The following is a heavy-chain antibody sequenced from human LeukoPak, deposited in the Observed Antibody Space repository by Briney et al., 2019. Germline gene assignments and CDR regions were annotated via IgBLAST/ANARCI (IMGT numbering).Heavy chain of an antibody. V-gene: IGHV1-2*02. CDR1: GYTFTGYY. Sequence: GASVKVSCKASGYTFTGYYMHWVRQAPGQGLEWMGWINPNSGGTNYAQKFQGRVTMTRDTSISTAYMELRSLRSDDTAVYYCARGGVVVTAIPVPKYYYMDVWGKGTTVTVSS. CDR3: ARGGVVVTAIPVPKYYYMDV. CDR2: INPNSGGT. D-gene: IGHD2-21*02. J-gene: IGHJ6*03.